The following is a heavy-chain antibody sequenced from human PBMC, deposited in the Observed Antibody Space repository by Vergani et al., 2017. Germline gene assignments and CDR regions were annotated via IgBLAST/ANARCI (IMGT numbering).Heavy chain of an antibody. CDR2: IYYSGST. CDR3: ARGGSSSWYCYY. CDR1: GGSISSYY. D-gene: IGHD6-13*01. J-gene: IGHJ4*02. V-gene: IGHV4-59*01. Sequence: QVQLQESGPGLVKPSETLSLTCTVSGGSISSYYCSWIRQRPGKGLGWIGYIYYSGSTNYNPSLKSRGTISVDTSKNQFSLKLSSATAADTAVYYCARGGSSSWYCYYGGQGTLVTVSS.